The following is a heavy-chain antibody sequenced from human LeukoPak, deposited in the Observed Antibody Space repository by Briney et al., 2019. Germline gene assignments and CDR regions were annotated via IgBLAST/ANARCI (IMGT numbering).Heavy chain of an antibody. D-gene: IGHD2-2*01. V-gene: IGHV3-64D*09. CDR1: GFTFSSYA. CDR3: VKALGYCSTTSCYFDY. CDR2: ISSNGGST. J-gene: IGHJ4*02. Sequence: PGGSLRLSCSASGFTFSSYAMHWVRQAPGKGLEYVSAISSNGGSTYYADSVKGRFTLSRDNSKNTLYLQMSSLRAKDTAVYYCVKALGYCSTTSCYFDYWGQGTLVTVSS.